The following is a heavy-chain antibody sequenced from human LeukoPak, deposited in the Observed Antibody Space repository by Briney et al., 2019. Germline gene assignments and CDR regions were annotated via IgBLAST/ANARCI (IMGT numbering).Heavy chain of an antibody. CDR1: GGSISSYY. J-gene: IGHJ4*02. D-gene: IGHD6-19*01. CDR3: ARQGAVAGRFDY. V-gene: IGHV4-59*08. CDR2: IYYSGST. Sequence: SETLSLACTVSGGSISSYYWSWIRQPPGKGLEWIGYIYYSGSTNYNPSLKSRVTISVDTSKNQFSLKLSSVTAADTAVYYCARQGAVAGRFDYWGQGTLVTVSS.